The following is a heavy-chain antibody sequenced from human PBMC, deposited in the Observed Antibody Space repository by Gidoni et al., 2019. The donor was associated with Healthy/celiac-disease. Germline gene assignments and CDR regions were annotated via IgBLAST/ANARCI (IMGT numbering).Heavy chain of an antibody. D-gene: IGHD2-15*01. Sequence: QVTLRESGPALVKPTQTLTLTCTFSGFSLSTSGMCVSWIRQPPGKALEWLALIDWDDDKYYSTSLKTRLTISKDTSKNQVVLTMTNMDPVDTATYYCARIRIGGKATHNWFDPWGQGTLVTVSS. V-gene: IGHV2-70*01. J-gene: IGHJ5*02. CDR3: ARIRIGGKATHNWFDP. CDR1: GFSLSTSGMC. CDR2: IDWDDDK.